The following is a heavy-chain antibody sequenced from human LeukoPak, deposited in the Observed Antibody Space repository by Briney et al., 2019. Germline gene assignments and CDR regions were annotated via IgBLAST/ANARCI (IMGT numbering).Heavy chain of an antibody. J-gene: IGHJ4*02. CDR3: ARHPRGPYGDLYYFDY. V-gene: IGHV4-39*01. D-gene: IGHD4-17*01. Sequence: PSETLSLTCTVSGGSISGYYWGWIRQPPGKGLEWIGSIYYSGSTYYNPSLKSRVTISVDTSKNQFSLKLSSVTAADTAVYYCARHPRGPYGDLYYFDYWGQGTLVTVSS. CDR1: GGSISGYY. CDR2: IYYSGST.